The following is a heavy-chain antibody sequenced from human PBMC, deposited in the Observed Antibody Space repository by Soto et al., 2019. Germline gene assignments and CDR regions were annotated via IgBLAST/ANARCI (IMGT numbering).Heavy chain of an antibody. Sequence: EAQLVESGGGLVQPGGSLRLSCAASGFTFSNYERHWVRQAPGKGLEYVSGVSNNGAHTDYAASVKGRFTISRDNSENTLYLQMGSPSAENMALYYCARRGYGSRWPNVYMDVWGKGTTVTVSS. V-gene: IGHV3-64*07. J-gene: IGHJ6*03. CDR1: GFTFSNYE. CDR2: VSNNGAHT. D-gene: IGHD6-13*01. CDR3: ARRGYGSRWPNVYMDV.